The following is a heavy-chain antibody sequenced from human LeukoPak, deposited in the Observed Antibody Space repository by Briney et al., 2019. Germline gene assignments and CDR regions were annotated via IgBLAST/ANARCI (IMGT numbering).Heavy chain of an antibody. V-gene: IGHV3-7*01. CDR2: IKQDGSEK. J-gene: IGHJ5*02. Sequence: GESLKISCSASGFTFTTYWMTWVHQAPGKGLEWVANIKQDGSEKYYVDSVKGRFTISRDNAKNSLYLQMDSLRAEETAVYYCARGGYMFDPWGQGTLVTVSS. CDR3: ARGGYMFDP. CDR1: GFTFTTYW. D-gene: IGHD6-13*01.